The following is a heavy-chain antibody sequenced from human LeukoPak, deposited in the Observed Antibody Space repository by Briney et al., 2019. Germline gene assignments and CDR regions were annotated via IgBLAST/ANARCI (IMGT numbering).Heavy chain of an antibody. CDR2: ISYDGSNK. Sequence: GGSLRLSCAASGLTFNSYSMHWVRQAPGKGLEWVAVISYDGSNKYYADSVKGRFTISRDNAKNSLYLQMNSLRAEDTAVYYCARGLNWFDPWGQGTLVTVSS. CDR3: ARGLNWFDP. J-gene: IGHJ5*02. D-gene: IGHD3-16*01. V-gene: IGHV3-30-3*01. CDR1: GLTFNSYS.